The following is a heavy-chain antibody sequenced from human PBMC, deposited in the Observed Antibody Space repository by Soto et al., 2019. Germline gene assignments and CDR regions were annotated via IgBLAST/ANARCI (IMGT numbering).Heavy chain of an antibody. CDR3: ARYRYEGGLDGMDV. V-gene: IGHV4-4*02. J-gene: IGHJ6*02. CDR2: IFNSGST. CDR1: GGSISSSNW. Sequence: XATLSLTSAFSGGSISSSNWWSWVRQPPGKGLEWIGEIFNSGSTNYNPPLKSRVTISVDKSKNQFSLKLSSVTAADTAVYYCARYRYEGGLDGMDVWGQGITVTVSS. D-gene: IGHD3-16*02.